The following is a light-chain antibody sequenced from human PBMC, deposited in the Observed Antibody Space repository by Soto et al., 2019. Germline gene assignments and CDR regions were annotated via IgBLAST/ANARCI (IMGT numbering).Light chain of an antibody. CDR1: SSDVDGYNY. V-gene: IGLV2-11*01. Sequence: QSVLTQPRSVSGSPGQSVTVSCTGISSDVDGYNYVSWYQHHPGKAPQLIIYDVSQRPSGVPDRFSGSKSANTASLTISGLQAEDEADYYCSSYAGTYVVFGGGTKLT. CDR2: DVS. J-gene: IGLJ2*01. CDR3: SSYAGTYVV.